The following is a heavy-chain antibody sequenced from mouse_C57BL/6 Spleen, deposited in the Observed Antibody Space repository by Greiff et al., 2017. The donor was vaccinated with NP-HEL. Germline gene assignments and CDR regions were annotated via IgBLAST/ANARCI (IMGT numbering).Heavy chain of an antibody. V-gene: IGHV1-15*01. D-gene: IGHD1-1*01. CDR2: IDPETGGT. CDR1: GYTFTDYE. CDR3: VAYYYGSSPAY. Sequence: VQLQQSGAELVRPGASVTLSCKASGYTFTDYEMHWVKQTPVHGLEWIGAIDPETGGTAYNQKFKGKAILTADKSSSPAYMELRSLTSEDSAVYYCVAYYYGSSPAYWGQGTLVTVSA. J-gene: IGHJ3*01.